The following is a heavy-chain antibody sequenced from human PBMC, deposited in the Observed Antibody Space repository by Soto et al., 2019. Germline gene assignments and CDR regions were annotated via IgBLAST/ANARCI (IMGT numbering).Heavy chain of an antibody. CDR3: ARDSDCHSTSCFFPPHV. J-gene: IGHJ6*02. CDR2: ISGGGSYI. D-gene: IGHD2-2*01. CDR1: GLTLSDES. Sequence: GGSQRLSCSSAGLTLSDESVSWVRKVPGKGLEWVSGISGGGSYIFYADSVQGRFSISRDNAKNSLFLEMNSLRVEDTAVYYCARDSDCHSTSCFFPPHVWGQGTTVTV. V-gene: IGHV3-21*06.